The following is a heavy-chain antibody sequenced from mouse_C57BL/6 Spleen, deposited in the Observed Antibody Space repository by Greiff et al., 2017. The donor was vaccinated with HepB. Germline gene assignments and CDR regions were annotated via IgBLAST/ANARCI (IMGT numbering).Heavy chain of an antibody. CDR3: ARTDYEYDGGFAY. J-gene: IGHJ3*01. CDR1: GYSITSGYY. V-gene: IGHV3-6*01. D-gene: IGHD2-4*01. Sequence: EVQLVESGPGLVKPSQSLSLTCSVTGYSITSGYYWNWIRQFPGNKLEWMGYISYDGSNNYNPSLKNRISITRDTSKNQFCLKLNSVTTEDTATYYCARTDYEYDGGFAYWGQGTLVTVSA. CDR2: ISYDGSN.